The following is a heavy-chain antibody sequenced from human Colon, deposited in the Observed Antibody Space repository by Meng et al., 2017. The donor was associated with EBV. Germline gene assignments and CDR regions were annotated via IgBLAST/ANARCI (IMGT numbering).Heavy chain of an antibody. D-gene: IGHD6-19*01. Sequence: QVQLQESGPGLVKPSGXLSLTCTVSGDSISSDIWWSWVRQPPGKGLEWIGEIYHSGGTNYNPSLRGRVTISLDKSKNQFSLTLRSVTAADTAVYYCARDPYATGWAGWGQGTLVTVSS. CDR3: ARDPYATGWAG. CDR2: IYHSGGT. J-gene: IGHJ4*02. CDR1: GDSISSDIW. V-gene: IGHV4-4*02.